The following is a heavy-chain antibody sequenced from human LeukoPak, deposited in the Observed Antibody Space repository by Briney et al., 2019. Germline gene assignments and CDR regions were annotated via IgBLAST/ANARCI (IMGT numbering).Heavy chain of an antibody. CDR2: IRSDGSNK. J-gene: IGHJ4*02. Sequence: PGGSLRLSCAASGFTFSSYGMHWVRQAPGKGLEWVAFIRSDGSNKYYADSVKGRFTISRDNSKLYLQMNSLRPEDTAVYYCARSVHFGYHDYWGQGTLVTVSS. V-gene: IGHV3-30*02. CDR3: ARSVHFGYHDY. CDR1: GFTFSSYG. D-gene: IGHD3-22*01.